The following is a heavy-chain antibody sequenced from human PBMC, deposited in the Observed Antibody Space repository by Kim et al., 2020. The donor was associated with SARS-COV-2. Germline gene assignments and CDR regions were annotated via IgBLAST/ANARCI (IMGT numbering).Heavy chain of an antibody. V-gene: IGHV1-69*01. Sequence: AQKFQGRVTITADESTSTAYMELSSLRSEDTAVYYCARDLGYGGNSGLDYWGQGTLVTVSS. D-gene: IGHD4-17*01. CDR3: ARDLGYGGNSGLDY. J-gene: IGHJ4*02.